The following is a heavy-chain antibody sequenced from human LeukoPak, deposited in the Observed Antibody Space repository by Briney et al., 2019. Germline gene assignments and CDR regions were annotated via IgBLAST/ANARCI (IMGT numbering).Heavy chain of an antibody. J-gene: IGHJ6*03. CDR2: IYYSGST. CDR3: AGGGPPGYYYDYYMDV. Sequence: SETLSLTCTVSGGSISSSSYFWGWIRQPPGKGLEWIGTIYYSGSTYYNPSLKSRVTISVDTSKNQFSLKMSSVTAADTAVYFCAGGGPPGYYYDYYMDVWGKGTTVTISS. V-gene: IGHV4-39*07. CDR1: GGSISSSSYF.